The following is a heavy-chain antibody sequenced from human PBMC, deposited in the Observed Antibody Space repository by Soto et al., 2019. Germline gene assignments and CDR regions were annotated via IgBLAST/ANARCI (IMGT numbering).Heavy chain of an antibody. Sequence: QVQLQESGPRLVKPSGTLSLTCAVSGASISSTNWWTWVRQPPGKGLEWIGEIYHTGSTKYNPSLKRRVTISLDKSNTQFSLNLSSVTAADTAVYYCATLPPRIVVVVLPIPTWGQGTLVTVSS. J-gene: IGHJ4*02. CDR2: IYHTGST. V-gene: IGHV4-4*02. D-gene: IGHD2-15*01. CDR3: ATLPPRIVVVVLPIPT. CDR1: GASISSTNW.